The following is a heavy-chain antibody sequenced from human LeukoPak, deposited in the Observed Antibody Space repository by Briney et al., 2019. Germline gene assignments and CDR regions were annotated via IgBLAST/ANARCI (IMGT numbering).Heavy chain of an antibody. Sequence: PRGSLRLSCAPSGFPFSRHGMYWLRQTPPRGLEWAAYLRKDATYSNYVDPVRRQFTSSRNSTKNTLQLLLNSLRVEDTTDYYCSSGGPTRGTLDYWGQGNLGTVSS. CDR2: LRKDATYS. V-gene: IGHV3-30*02. CDR1: GFPFSRHG. J-gene: IGHJ4*02. D-gene: IGHD1-26*01. CDR3: SSGGPTRGTLDY.